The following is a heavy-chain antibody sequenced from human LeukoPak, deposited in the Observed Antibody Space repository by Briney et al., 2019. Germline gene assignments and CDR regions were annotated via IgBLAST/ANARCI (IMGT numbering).Heavy chain of an antibody. J-gene: IGHJ4*02. CDR3: AREIGPIQLHLWGSAFDY. V-gene: IGHV1-2*02. D-gene: IGHD5-18*01. Sequence: ASVKVSCKASGYTFTGYYIHWVRQAPGQGLEWMGWINPNSGGTNYAQKFQGRVTMTRDTSISTAYMELSRLRSGDTAVYYCAREIGPIQLHLWGSAFDYWGQGTLVTVSS. CDR2: INPNSGGT. CDR1: GYTFTGYY.